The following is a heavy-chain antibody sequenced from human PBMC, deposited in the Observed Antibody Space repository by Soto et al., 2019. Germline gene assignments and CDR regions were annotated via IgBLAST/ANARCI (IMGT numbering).Heavy chain of an antibody. D-gene: IGHD2-15*01. CDR3: ARGGRSGDY. CDR2: IKQDGSEK. Sequence: EVQLVESGGGLVQPGGSLRLSCAASGYTFSSYWMSWFRQAPGKGLEWVANIKQDGSEKYYVDSVKGRFTITRDNAKNSLYLQMNILRAEDTAVYYCARGGRSGDYWGQGTLVTVSS. CDR1: GYTFSSYW. V-gene: IGHV3-7*01. J-gene: IGHJ4*02.